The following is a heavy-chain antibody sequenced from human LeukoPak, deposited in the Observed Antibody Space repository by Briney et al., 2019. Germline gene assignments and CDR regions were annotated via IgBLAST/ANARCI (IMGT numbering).Heavy chain of an antibody. CDR3: ARSLGIPSQPINWFDP. D-gene: IGHD2-21*01. CDR1: GGSISSGGYY. V-gene: IGHV4-31*03. J-gene: IGHJ5*02. CDR2: IYYSGST. Sequence: SETLSLTCTVSGGSISSGGYYWSWIRQHPGKGLEWIGYIYYSGSTYYNPSLKSRVTISVDTSKYQFSLKLSSVTAADTAVYYCARSLGIPSQPINWFDPWGQGTLVTVSS.